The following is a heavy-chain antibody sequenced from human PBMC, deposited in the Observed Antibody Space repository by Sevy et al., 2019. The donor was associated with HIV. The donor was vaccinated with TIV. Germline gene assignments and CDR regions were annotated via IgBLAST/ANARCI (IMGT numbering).Heavy chain of an antibody. Sequence: GGSLRLSCAASGFTVSSNYMSWVRQAPGTGLEWVSVSYSGGSTYYAHSVKVRFTISRDNSKNTLYLQMNSLTAEDTAVYYCARSSAYCGGDCYSYFQHWGQGTLVTVSS. V-gene: IGHV3-53*01. J-gene: IGHJ1*01. CDR1: GFTVSSNY. CDR3: ARSSAYCGGDCYSYFQH. CDR2: SYSGGST. D-gene: IGHD2-21*02.